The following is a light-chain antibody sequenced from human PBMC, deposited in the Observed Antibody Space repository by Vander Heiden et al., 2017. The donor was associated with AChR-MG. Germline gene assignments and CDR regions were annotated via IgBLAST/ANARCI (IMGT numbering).Light chain of an antibody. CDR3: HQRGYWPRT. V-gene: IGKV3-11*01. Sequence: EIVLTQSPANLSLSPGERDILSCRASQSVGTFLDWFQQKPGQAPRRIIFDASMRATGVPARFSGSDSGTHFTLTISSLEPEDSAVYYCHQRGYWPRTFGPGTTVEI. J-gene: IGKJ1*01. CDR2: DAS. CDR1: QSVGTF.